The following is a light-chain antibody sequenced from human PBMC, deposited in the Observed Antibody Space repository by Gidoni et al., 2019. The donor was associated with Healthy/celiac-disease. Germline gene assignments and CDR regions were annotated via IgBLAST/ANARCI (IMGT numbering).Light chain of an antibody. CDR1: QSISSY. V-gene: IGKV1-39*01. CDR3: QQSYSTPLT. Sequence: DIQMTPSPSSLSASVGDRVTITCRASQSISSYLNWYQQKRGKAPKLLIYAASSLQSGVPSRFSGSGSGTDFTLTISSLQPEDFANYYCQQSYSTPLTFGGGTKVEIK. J-gene: IGKJ4*01. CDR2: AAS.